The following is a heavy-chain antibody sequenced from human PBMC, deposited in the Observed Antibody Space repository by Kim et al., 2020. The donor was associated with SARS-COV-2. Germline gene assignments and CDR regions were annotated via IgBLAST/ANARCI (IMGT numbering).Heavy chain of an antibody. CDR3: ARVGAASYYYYYYGMDV. CDR2: INAGNGNT. D-gene: IGHD2-15*01. Sequence: ASVKVSCKASGYTFTSYAMHWVRQAPGQRLEWMGWINAGNGNTKYSQKFQGRVTITRDTSASTAYMELSSLRSEDTAVYYCARVGAASYYYYYYGMDVWGQGTTVTVSS. V-gene: IGHV1-3*01. J-gene: IGHJ6*02. CDR1: GYTFTSYA.